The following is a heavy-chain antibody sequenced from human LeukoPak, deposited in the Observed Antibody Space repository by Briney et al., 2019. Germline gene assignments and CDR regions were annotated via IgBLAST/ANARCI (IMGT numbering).Heavy chain of an antibody. CDR3: ARGGEEAEQGWGLWFRERYYYMDV. CDR2: ISSSSSYI. J-gene: IGHJ6*03. Sequence: NPGGSLRLSCAASGFTFSSYSMNWVRQAPGKGLEWVSSISSSSSYIYYADSVKGRFTISRDNAKNSLYLQMNSLRAEDTAVYYCARGGEEAEQGWGLWFRERYYYMDVWGKGTTVTVSS. V-gene: IGHV3-21*01. D-gene: IGHD3-10*01. CDR1: GFTFSSYS.